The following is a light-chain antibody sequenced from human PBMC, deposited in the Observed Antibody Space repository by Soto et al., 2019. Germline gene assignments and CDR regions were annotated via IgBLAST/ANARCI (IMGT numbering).Light chain of an antibody. J-gene: IGKJ1*01. CDR2: SAS. Sequence: EMVLTQSPATLSVSPGEGATLSCRASQSVSTNLAWYQHKPGQAPRLLISSASIRATGIPARFSGSGSGTEFTLTISSLQSEDFAVYYCQQYNDRPPWTFGQGTKVEVK. V-gene: IGKV3-15*01. CDR1: QSVSTN. CDR3: QQYNDRPPWT.